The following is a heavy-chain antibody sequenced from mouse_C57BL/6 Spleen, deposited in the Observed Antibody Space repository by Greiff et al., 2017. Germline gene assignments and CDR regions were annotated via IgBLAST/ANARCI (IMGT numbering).Heavy chain of an antibody. CDR3: TPFTTVVARGFAY. CDR2: IDPETGGP. J-gene: IGHJ3*01. Sequence: QVQLQQSGAELVRPGASVTLSCKASGYTFTDYEMHWVKQTPVHGLEWIGAIDPETGGPAYNQKFKGKAILTADKSSSTAYMELRSLTSEDSAVYYCTPFTTVVARGFAYWGQGTLVTVSA. CDR1: GYTFTDYE. D-gene: IGHD1-1*01. V-gene: IGHV1-15*01.